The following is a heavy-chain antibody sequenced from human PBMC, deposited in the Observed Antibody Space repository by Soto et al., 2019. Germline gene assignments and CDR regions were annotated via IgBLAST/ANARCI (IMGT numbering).Heavy chain of an antibody. CDR1: GGSISSGGYS. D-gene: IGHD1-26*01. CDR3: ARAWSWNWFDP. J-gene: IGHJ5*02. Sequence: SETLSLTCAVSGGSISSGGYSWSWIRQPPGKGLEWIGYIYHSGSTYYNPSLKSRVTISVDRSRNQFSLKLSSVTAADTAVYYCARAWSWNWFDPWGQGTLVTVSS. V-gene: IGHV4-30-2*01. CDR2: IYHSGST.